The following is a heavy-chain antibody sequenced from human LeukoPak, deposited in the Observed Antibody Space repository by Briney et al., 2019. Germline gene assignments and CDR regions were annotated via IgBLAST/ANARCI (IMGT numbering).Heavy chain of an antibody. CDR1: GFSFSDRY. J-gene: IGHJ6*03. D-gene: IGHD1-26*01. V-gene: IGHV3-11*04. CDR2: ISPNGDTI. CDR3: ARDPYSGNYGNTYYYYMDV. Sequence: GGSLRLSCAAAGFSFSDRYMSWIRQAPGKGMEWVAYISPNGDTIHYADSVKGRFSISRDNAKNSLYLQMNSLTAEDTAVYYCARDPYSGNYGNTYYYYMDVWGKGTTVTISS.